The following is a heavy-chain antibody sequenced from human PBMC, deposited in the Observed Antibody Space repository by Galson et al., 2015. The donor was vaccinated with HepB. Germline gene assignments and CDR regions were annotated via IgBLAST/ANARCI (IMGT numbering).Heavy chain of an antibody. CDR3: ARGPGYQLLSVTFDY. J-gene: IGHJ4*02. CDR1: GYTFTSYW. Sequence: QSGAEVKKPGESLKISCKVSGYTFTSYWIAWVRQMPGKGLEWMGIIYPGDSDTRYSPSFQGQVTISADNTNTTAFLQWSSLKASDTALYYCARGPGYQLLSVTFDYWGQGTLVTVSS. CDR2: IYPGDSDT. D-gene: IGHD6-25*01. V-gene: IGHV5-51*01.